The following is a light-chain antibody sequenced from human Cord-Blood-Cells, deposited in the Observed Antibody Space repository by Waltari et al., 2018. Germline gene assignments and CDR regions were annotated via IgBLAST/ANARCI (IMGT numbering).Light chain of an antibody. V-gene: IGKV1-5*01. J-gene: IGKJ4*01. CDR2: DAS. CDR3: QQYNSSPLT. CDR1: QSISSW. Sequence: DIQMTQSPSTLSASVGDRVTITCRASQSISSWLAWYQQKPGKAPKLLIYDASSLESGVPSRFSGSGSGTEFTLTISSPQPDDFATYCCQQYNSSPLTFGGGTKVEIK.